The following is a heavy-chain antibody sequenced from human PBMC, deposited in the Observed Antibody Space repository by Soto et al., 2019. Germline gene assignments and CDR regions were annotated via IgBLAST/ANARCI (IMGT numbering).Heavy chain of an antibody. Sequence: GGSLRLSCAASGFTFSSYAMHWVRQTPGKGLEWVALMSYDGSDTFYADSVKGRFTISRDNAKNTLFLHMSNLRAEETAMYYCTIVRVADSALDHWGQGTLVTVSS. CDR3: TIVRVADSALDH. J-gene: IGHJ4*02. CDR2: MSYDGSDT. D-gene: IGHD3-10*02. V-gene: IGHV3-30*15. CDR1: GFTFSSYA.